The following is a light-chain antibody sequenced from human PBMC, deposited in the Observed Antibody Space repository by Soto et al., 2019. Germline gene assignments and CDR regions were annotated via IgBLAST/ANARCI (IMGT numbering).Light chain of an antibody. CDR2: DVS. J-gene: IGKJ4*01. V-gene: IGKV3-11*01. CDR1: QSISSH. CDR3: QQRPNWPLT. Sequence: EIVLTQSPATLSLSPEERATLSCRASQSISSHLAWYQQKPGQAPRLLMYDVSNRATDIPARFTGSGSGTDFTLTSSSLEAEEFGVYYCQQRPNWPLTFGGGTKLEIK.